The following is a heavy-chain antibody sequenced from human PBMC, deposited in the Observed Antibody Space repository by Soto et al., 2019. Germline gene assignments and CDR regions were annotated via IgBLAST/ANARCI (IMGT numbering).Heavy chain of an antibody. J-gene: IGHJ5*02. V-gene: IGHV6-1*01. CDR1: GDSVSSNSAA. CDR3: ARDGRLTFGEVIASTRYWFDP. D-gene: IGHD3-16*01. Sequence: PSQTLSLTCAISGDSVSSNSAAWNWIRQSPSRGLEWLGRTYYRSKWYNDYAVSVKSRITINPDTSKNQFSLQLNSVTPEDTAVYYCARDGRLTFGEVIASTRYWFDPWGQGTLVTVSS. CDR2: TYYRSKWYN.